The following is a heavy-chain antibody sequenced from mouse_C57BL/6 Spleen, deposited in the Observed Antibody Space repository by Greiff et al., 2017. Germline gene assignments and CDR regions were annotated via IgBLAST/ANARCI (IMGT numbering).Heavy chain of an antibody. V-gene: IGHV1-76*01. CDR2: IYPGSGNT. CDR3: ARCTVVAPFDY. J-gene: IGHJ2*01. D-gene: IGHD1-1*01. CDR1: GYTFTDYY. Sequence: VKLQESGAELVRPGASVKLSCKASGYTFTDYYINWVKQRPGQGLEWIARIYPGSGNTYYNEKFKGKATLTAEKSSSTAYMQLSSLTSEDSAVYFCARCTVVAPFDYWGQGTTLTVSS.